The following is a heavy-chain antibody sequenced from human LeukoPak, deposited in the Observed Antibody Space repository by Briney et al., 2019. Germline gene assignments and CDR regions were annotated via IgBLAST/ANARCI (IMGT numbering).Heavy chain of an antibody. Sequence: GGSLRLSCAASGFTFTSYAMNWVRQAPGKGLVWVSSISSGGTYTSYADSLEGRFTISRDNAQNSLYLQMNSLRAEDTAVYYCSRGSHIVGDTASFDIWGQGTLVIVSP. J-gene: IGHJ4*02. V-gene: IGHV3-21*01. CDR2: ISSGGTYT. CDR1: GFTFTSYA. D-gene: IGHD1-26*01. CDR3: SRGSHIVGDTASFDI.